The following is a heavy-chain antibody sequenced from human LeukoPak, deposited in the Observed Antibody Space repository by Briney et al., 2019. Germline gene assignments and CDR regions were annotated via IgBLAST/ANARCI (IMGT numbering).Heavy chain of an antibody. J-gene: IGHJ4*02. CDR2: ISSSSSYI. CDR1: GFTFSSYS. D-gene: IGHD5-18*01. Sequence: PGGSLRLSCAASGFTFSSYSMNWVRQAPGKGLEWVSSISSSSSYIYYADSVKGRFTIPRDNAKNSLYLQMNSLRAEDTAVYYCARAQRGYSYGPFDYWGQGTLVTVSS. V-gene: IGHV3-21*01. CDR3: ARAQRGYSYGPFDY.